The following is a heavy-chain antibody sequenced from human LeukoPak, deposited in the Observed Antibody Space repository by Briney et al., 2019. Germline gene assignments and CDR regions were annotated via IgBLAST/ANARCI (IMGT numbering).Heavy chain of an antibody. CDR3: AKGQKRKIVACRFDY. D-gene: IGHD2/OR15-2a*01. CDR2: ILWNRRST. J-gene: IGHJ4*02. Sequence: PGGSLRLSCAASGFMLEDYGMHGVRLVTGRGVEGVSSILWNRRSTQYADYVRGRFIISRDDEKNCLDVQMDSLRIEDTAFYYCAKGQKRKIVACRFDYWGQGTLVTVSS. CDR1: GFMLEDYG. V-gene: IGHV3-9*01.